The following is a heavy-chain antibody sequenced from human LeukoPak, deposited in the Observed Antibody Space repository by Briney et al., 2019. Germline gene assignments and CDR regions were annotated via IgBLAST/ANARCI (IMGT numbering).Heavy chain of an antibody. CDR3: ARESRITIFGVVTYYFDY. CDR2: IYYSGST. J-gene: IGHJ4*02. CDR1: GGSISSGDYY. Sequence: PSETLSLTCTVSGGSISSGDYYWSWIRQPPGKGLEWIGYIYYSGSTYYNPSLKSRVTISVDTSKNQFSLKLSSVTAADTAMYYCARESRITIFGVVTYYFDYWGQGTLVTVSS. V-gene: IGHV4-30-4*08. D-gene: IGHD3-3*01.